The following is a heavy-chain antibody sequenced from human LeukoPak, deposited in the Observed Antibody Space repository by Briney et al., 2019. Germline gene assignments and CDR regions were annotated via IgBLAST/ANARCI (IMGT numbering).Heavy chain of an antibody. CDR3: ATKRGYSYGPSPFDY. CDR1: GGSFSGYY. CDR2: INHSGST. D-gene: IGHD5-18*01. Sequence: SETLSLTCAVYGGSFSGYYWSWIRQPPTKGLEWIGEINHSGSTNYNPSLKSRVTISVDTSKNQFSLKLSSVTAADTAVYYCATKRGYSYGPSPFDYWGQGTLVTVSS. J-gene: IGHJ4*02. V-gene: IGHV4-34*01.